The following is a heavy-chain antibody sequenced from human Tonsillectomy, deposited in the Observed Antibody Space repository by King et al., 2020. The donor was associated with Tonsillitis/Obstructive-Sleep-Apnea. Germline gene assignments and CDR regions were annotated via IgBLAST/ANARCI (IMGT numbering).Heavy chain of an antibody. J-gene: IGHJ4*02. D-gene: IGHD2/OR15-2a*01. V-gene: IGHV2-5*02. CDR3: ALSSFLRGPNRYYFDY. CDR1: GFSLSTSGVG. Sequence: ITLKESGPTLVKPTQTLTLTCTFSGFSLSTSGVGVGWIRQPPGKALEWLALIYWDDDKRYSPSLKSRLTITKDNSKNQVVLTMTNMDPVDTATYYCALSSFLRGPNRYYFDYWGQGTLVTVSS. CDR2: IYWDDDK.